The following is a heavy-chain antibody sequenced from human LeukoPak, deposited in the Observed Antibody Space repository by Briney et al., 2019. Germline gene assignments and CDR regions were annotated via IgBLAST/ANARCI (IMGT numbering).Heavy chain of an antibody. CDR2: INHSGST. J-gene: IGHJ6*03. CDR3: ARRKRYYYYYMDV. Sequence: PGGSLRLSCAASGFTFSSYGIHWVRQAPGKGLEWIGEINHSGSTNYNPSLKSRVTISVDTSKNQFSLKLSSVTAEDTAVYYCARRKRYYYYYMDVWGKGTTVTISS. V-gene: IGHV4-34*01. D-gene: IGHD3-16*02. CDR1: GFTFSSYG.